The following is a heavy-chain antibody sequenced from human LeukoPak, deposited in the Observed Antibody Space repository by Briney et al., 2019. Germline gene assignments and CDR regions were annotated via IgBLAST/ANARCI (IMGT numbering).Heavy chain of an antibody. CDR3: ARWGPDKRFDY. CDR1: GFTFSSHG. CDR2: IWYDGSTK. V-gene: IGHV3-33*01. D-gene: IGHD3-16*01. J-gene: IGHJ4*02. Sequence: GGSLRLSCAASGFTFSSHGMHWVRQASGKGLEWVAVIWYDGSTKYYADSVRGRFTISRDNSKNTLFLQMNSLRAEDTAVYFCARWGPDKRFDYWGRGALVTVSS.